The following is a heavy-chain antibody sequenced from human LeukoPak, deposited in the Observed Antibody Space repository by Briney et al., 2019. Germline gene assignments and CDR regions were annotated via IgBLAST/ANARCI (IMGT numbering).Heavy chain of an antibody. CDR2: IYYSGST. CDR1: GGSISSYY. D-gene: IGHD4-23*01. J-gene: IGHJ3*02. CDR3: ARTQDYGGPDAFDI. Sequence: SETLSLTCTVSGGSISSYYWTWIRQPPGKGLEWIGYIYYSGSTNYNPSLKSRGTISVDTSKNQFSLKLSSVTAADTAVYYSARTQDYGGPDAFDIWGQGTMVTVSS. V-gene: IGHV4-59*01.